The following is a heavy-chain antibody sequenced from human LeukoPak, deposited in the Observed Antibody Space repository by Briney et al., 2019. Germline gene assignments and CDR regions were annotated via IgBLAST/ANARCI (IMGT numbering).Heavy chain of an antibody. CDR3: AAESGSSVLGYYGMDV. J-gene: IGHJ6*02. D-gene: IGHD1-26*01. V-gene: IGHV1-58*02. CDR1: GFTFTSSA. Sequence: SVKASCKASGFTFTSSAMRWVRQARGQRLEWIGWIVVGSGNTNYAQKFQERVTITRDMSTSTAYMELSSLRSEDTAVYYCAAESGSSVLGYYGMDVWGQGTTVTVSS. CDR2: IVVGSGNT.